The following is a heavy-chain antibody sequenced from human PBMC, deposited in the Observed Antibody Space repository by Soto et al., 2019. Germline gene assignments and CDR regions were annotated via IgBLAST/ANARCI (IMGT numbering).Heavy chain of an antibody. V-gene: IGHV1-58*01. Sequence: MQLVQSVPEVKKPGTSVKVSCKASGFTFSTSAVQWVRQARGQRPEWMGWMVGGSGNTNYAQNSQERVIITRDMSTSKVYMELSSLRSDDTAVYFCAARRSGLYAMEVWGQGTTVTVAS. CDR1: GFTFSTSA. J-gene: IGHJ6*01. D-gene: IGHD1-26*01. CDR3: AARRSGLYAMEV. CDR2: MVGGSGNT.